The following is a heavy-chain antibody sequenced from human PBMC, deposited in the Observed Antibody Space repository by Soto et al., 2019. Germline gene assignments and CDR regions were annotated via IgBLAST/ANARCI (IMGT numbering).Heavy chain of an antibody. D-gene: IGHD4-17*01. V-gene: IGHV4-30-4*01. CDR2: IYYSGST. J-gene: IGHJ5*02. Sequence: PSETLSLTCTVSGGSISSGDYYWSWIRQPPGKGLEWIGYIYYSGSTYYNPSLKSRVTISVDTSKNQFSLKLSSVTAADTAVYYCAREQGSVTKNWFDPWGQGTLLTVSS. CDR1: GGSISSGDYY. CDR3: AREQGSVTKNWFDP.